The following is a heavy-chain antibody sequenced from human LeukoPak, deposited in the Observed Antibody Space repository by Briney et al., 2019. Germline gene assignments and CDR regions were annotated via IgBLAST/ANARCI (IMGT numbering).Heavy chain of an antibody. CDR3: ARASYSGYDWDY. CDR1: GYTFTAYY. V-gene: IGHV1-2*02. D-gene: IGHD5-12*01. J-gene: IGHJ4*02. CDR2: INPNSGGT. Sequence: ASVKVSCKASGYTFTAYYIHWMRQAPGQGLEWMGWINPNSGGTNYVQKFQGRVTMTRDTSISTAYMELSRLTSDDTAVYYCARASYSGYDWDYWGQGTLVTVSP.